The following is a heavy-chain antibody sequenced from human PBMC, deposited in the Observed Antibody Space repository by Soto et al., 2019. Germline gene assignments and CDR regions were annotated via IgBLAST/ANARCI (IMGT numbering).Heavy chain of an antibody. V-gene: IGHV5-51*01. CDR2: IYPDDSDT. Sequence: PGESLKISCKGVGYSFTNYWIGWVRQMPGEGLEWMGIIYPDDSDTKYSPSLQGQVTISADTSISTAYLQWTSLKASDTAMYYCARSRRGAYSIGWYSLSGYYNYGIDVWGQGTTVTISS. D-gene: IGHD6-19*01. J-gene: IGHJ6*02. CDR1: GYSFTNYW. CDR3: ARSRRGAYSIGWYSLSGYYNYGIDV.